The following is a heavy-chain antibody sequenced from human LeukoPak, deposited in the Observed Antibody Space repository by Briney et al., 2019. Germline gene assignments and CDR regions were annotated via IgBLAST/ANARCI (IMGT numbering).Heavy chain of an antibody. CDR1: GTTFSSYG. CDR2: ISSSSSTI. D-gene: IGHD3-10*01. CDR3: AREGWFGELLASLSYYYYYYMDV. J-gene: IGHJ6*03. Sequence: QTGGSLRLSCAASGTTFSSYGMSWVRQAPGKGLEWVSYISSSSSTIYYADSVKGRFTISRDNAKNSLYLQMNSLRAEDTAVYYCAREGWFGELLASLSYYYYYYMDVWGKGTTVTVSS. V-gene: IGHV3-48*01.